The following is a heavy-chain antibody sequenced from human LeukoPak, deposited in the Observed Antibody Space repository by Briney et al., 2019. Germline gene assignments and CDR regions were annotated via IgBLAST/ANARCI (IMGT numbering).Heavy chain of an antibody. Sequence: SETLSLTCTVSGGSISSGSYYWSWIRQPAGKGLEWIGRIYTSGSTNYNPSLKSRVTISVDTSKNQFSLKLSSVTAADTAVYYCARHRGYYDILTGYYDYWGQGTLVTVSS. CDR2: IYTSGST. J-gene: IGHJ4*02. CDR1: GGSISSGSYY. V-gene: IGHV4-61*02. D-gene: IGHD3-9*01. CDR3: ARHRGYYDILTGYYDY.